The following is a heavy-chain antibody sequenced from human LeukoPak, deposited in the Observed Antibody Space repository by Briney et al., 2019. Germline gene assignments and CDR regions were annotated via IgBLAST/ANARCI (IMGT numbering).Heavy chain of an antibody. V-gene: IGHV4-39*01. CDR1: GGSIRSSYYY. D-gene: IGHD3-10*01. J-gene: IGHJ5*02. CDR3: ARHYGP. CDR2: IYDSGST. Sequence: SETLSLTCTVSGGSIRSSYYYWGWIRQPPGKGLEWIGSIYDSGSTYYNPSLKSRVTISVDTSKNQFSLKLNSVTAADTAEYYCARHYGPWGRGTLVTVSS.